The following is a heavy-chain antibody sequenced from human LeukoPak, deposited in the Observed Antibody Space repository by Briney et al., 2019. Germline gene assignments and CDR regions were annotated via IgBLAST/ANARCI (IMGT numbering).Heavy chain of an antibody. CDR2: ISAYNGNT. J-gene: IGHJ4*02. CDR1: GYTFTSYG. Sequence: ASVKVSCKASGYTFTSYGISWVRQAPGQGLEWMGWISAYNGNTNYAQKLQGRVTMTTDTSTSTAYMELRSLRSDDTAVCYCARDRNIAAAGTRSLDYWGQGTLVTVSS. V-gene: IGHV1-18*04. CDR3: ARDRNIAAAGTRSLDY. D-gene: IGHD6-13*01.